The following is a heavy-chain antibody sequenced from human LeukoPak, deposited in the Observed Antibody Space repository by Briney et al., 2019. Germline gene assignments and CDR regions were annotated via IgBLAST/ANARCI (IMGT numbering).Heavy chain of an antibody. J-gene: IGHJ4*02. D-gene: IGHD3-22*01. CDR3: ACPGPYTYYYDSSGYYLH. CDR2: IYHSGST. Sequence: PSETLSLTCAVSGYSICSGYYWGWIRQPPGKGLEWIGSIYHSGSTYYNPSLKSRVTISVDTSKNQFSLKLSSVTAADTAVYYSACPGPYTYYYDSSGYYLHWGQGTLVTVSS. V-gene: IGHV4-38-2*01. CDR1: GYSICSGYY.